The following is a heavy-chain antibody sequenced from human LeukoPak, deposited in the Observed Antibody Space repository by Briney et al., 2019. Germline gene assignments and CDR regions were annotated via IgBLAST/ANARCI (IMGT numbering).Heavy chain of an antibody. J-gene: IGHJ4*02. CDR2: IIPIFGTA. V-gene: IGHV1-69*01. CDR1: GGTFSSYA. D-gene: IGHD3-22*01. CDR3: ARVPDSSGYYASY. Sequence: ASVKVSCKASGGTFSSYAISWVRQAPGQGLEWMGGIIPIFGTANYAQKFQGRVTITADESTSTAYMELSRLRSDDTAVYYCARVPDSSGYYASYWGQGTLVTVSS.